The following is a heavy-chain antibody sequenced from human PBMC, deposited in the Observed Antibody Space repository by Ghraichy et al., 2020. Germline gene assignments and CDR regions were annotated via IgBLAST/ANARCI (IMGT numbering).Heavy chain of an antibody. D-gene: IGHD1-1*01. V-gene: IGHV4-39*01. Sequence: SETLSLTCTVSGGSISSSSHYWGWIRQPPGKGLEWIGSISYIGNTYYNPSLKSRVTISVDTSKNQFSLKLSSVTAAATAVYSCARTFYNYWYFDLWGRGTLVTVSS. J-gene: IGHJ2*01. CDR2: ISYIGNT. CDR1: GGSISSSSHY. CDR3: ARTFYNYWYFDL.